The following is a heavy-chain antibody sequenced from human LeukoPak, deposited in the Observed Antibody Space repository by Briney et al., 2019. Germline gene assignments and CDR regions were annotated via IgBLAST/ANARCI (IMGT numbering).Heavy chain of an antibody. CDR3: AREGEYCSGGSCYGVYGY. CDR2: INPNSGGT. J-gene: IGHJ4*02. V-gene: IGHV1-2*02. CDR1: GYTFTGYY. D-gene: IGHD2-15*01. Sequence: ASVKVSRKASGYTFTGYYMHGVRQAPGQGLEWMGWINPNSGGTNYAQKFQGRVTMTRDTSISTAYMERSRLRSDDTAVYYCAREGEYCSGGSCYGVYGYWGQGTLVTVSS.